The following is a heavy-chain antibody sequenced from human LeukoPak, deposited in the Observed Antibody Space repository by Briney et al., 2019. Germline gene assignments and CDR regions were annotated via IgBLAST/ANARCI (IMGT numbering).Heavy chain of an antibody. CDR2: IYPGDSDT. CDR1: GYSFTSYW. Sequence: GESLKISCKGSGYSFTSYWIGWVRQMPGKGLEWMGIIYPGDSDTRYSPSFQGQVTISADKSISTAYLQWSSLKASDTAMYYCASFSAPYSYDSSGYYWVGDYWGQGTLVTVSS. J-gene: IGHJ4*02. CDR3: ASFSAPYSYDSSGYYWVGDY. V-gene: IGHV5-51*01. D-gene: IGHD3-22*01.